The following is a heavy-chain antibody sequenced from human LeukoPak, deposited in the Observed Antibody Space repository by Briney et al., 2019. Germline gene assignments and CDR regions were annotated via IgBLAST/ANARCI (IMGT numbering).Heavy chain of an antibody. CDR2: ISSSGSTI. J-gene: IGHJ6*02. D-gene: IGHD2-2*01. CDR1: GFTFSDYY. CDR3: ARDRVGYCSSTSCYNYYYGMDV. Sequence: GGSLRLSCAASGFTFSDYYTSWIRQAPGKGLEWVSYISSSGSTICYADSVKGRFTISRDNAKNSLYLQMNSLRAEDTAVYYCARDRVGYCSSTSCYNYYYGMDVWGQGTTVTVSS. V-gene: IGHV3-11*01.